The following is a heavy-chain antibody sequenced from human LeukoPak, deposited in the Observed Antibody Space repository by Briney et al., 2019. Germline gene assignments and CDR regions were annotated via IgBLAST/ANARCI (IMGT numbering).Heavy chain of an antibody. J-gene: IGHJ4*02. V-gene: IGHV3-43*01. Sequence: PGGSLRLSCAASGFTFDDYTMHWVRQAPGKGLEWVSLISWDGGSTYYADSVKGRFTISRDNSKNSLYLQMNSLRTEDTALYYCAKDRDWNDYGAFDYWGQGTLVTVSS. CDR2: ISWDGGST. CDR3: AKDRDWNDYGAFDY. CDR1: GFTFDDYT. D-gene: IGHD1-1*01.